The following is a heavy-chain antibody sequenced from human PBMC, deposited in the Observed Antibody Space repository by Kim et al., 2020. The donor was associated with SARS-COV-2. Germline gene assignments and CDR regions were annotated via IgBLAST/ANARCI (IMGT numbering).Heavy chain of an antibody. D-gene: IGHD6-13*01. V-gene: IGHV4-34*01. CDR2: INHSGST. Sequence: SETLSLTCAVYGGSFSGYYWSWIRQPPGKGLEWIGEINHSGSTNYNPSLKSRVTISVDTSKNQFSLKLSSVTAADTAVYYCARGPGYSSSWAYYYYYGMDVWGQGSTVTVSS. J-gene: IGHJ6*02. CDR3: ARGPGYSSSWAYYYYYGMDV. CDR1: GGSFSGYY.